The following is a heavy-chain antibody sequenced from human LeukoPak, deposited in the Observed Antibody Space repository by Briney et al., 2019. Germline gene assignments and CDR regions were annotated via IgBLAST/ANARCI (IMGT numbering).Heavy chain of an antibody. D-gene: IGHD3-22*01. CDR3: VRYDSSGYEGFDY. CDR1: GFTFSSYE. V-gene: IGHV3-48*03. CDR2: ISSSGSTI. J-gene: IGHJ4*02. Sequence: GGSLRLSCAASGFTFSSYEMNWVRQAPGEGLEWVSYISSSGSTIYYADSVKGRFTISRDNAKNSLYLQMNSLRAEDTALYYCVRYDSSGYEGFDYWGQGTLVTVSS.